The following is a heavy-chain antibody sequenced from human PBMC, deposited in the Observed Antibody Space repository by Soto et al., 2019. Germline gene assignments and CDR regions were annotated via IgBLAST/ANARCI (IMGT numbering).Heavy chain of an antibody. V-gene: IGHV4-59*01. Sequence: SETLSLTCTVSGGSISTYFWSWIRQPPGRGLEWIGHIYNSGATKHNPSLNSRVTMSIDTSKNEFSLSLTSVTAADTAVYYCARGRAARAYYYYYLDVWGKGTTVTVSS. D-gene: IGHD6-6*01. J-gene: IGHJ6*03. CDR2: IYNSGAT. CDR3: ARGRAARAYYYYYLDV. CDR1: GGSISTYF.